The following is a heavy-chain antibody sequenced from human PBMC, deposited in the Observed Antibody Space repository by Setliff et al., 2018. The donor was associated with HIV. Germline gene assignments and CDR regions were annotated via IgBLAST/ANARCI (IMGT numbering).Heavy chain of an antibody. J-gene: IGHJ4*02. D-gene: IGHD6-13*01. Sequence: SETLSLTCAVYGGSFSGFYWSWIRQPPGKGLEWIGEINHSGSTTYNPSLKSRVTISVGTSKNHFSLKLSSVTAADTAVYYCANFLPDTAAAGPRFDYWGQGTLVTVSS. V-gene: IGHV4-34*01. CDR3: ANFLPDTAAAGPRFDY. CDR1: GGSFSGFY. CDR2: INHSGST.